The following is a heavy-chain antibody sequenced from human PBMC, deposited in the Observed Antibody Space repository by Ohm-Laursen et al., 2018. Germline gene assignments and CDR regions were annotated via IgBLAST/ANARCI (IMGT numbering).Heavy chain of an antibody. CDR1: GYTFTGYY. J-gene: IGHJ4*02. Sequence: SSVKVSCKASGYTFTGYYMHWVRQTPGHGLEWMGWIKPNSGDTNYAQKFQGRVTVTRDTSISTAYMELSRLTSDDTAVYYCARGQFTSGWNRRQYYLDYWGQGTLVTVSS. CDR2: IKPNSGDT. CDR3: ARGQFTSGWNRRQYYLDY. V-gene: IGHV1-2*02. D-gene: IGHD6-19*01.